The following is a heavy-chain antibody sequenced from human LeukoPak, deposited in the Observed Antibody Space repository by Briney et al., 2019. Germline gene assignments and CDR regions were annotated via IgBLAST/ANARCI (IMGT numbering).Heavy chain of an antibody. V-gene: IGHV4-59*01. CDR2: IYYSGSS. J-gene: IGHJ6*02. D-gene: IGHD6-19*01. Sequence: PSESLSLTCTVSGGSISSYYRSWIRQPPGKGLEWIGSIYYSGSSYYYPSLKSRVTISVDTSKNQFSLKLSSVTAADTAVYYCARDSVAVAVPYYYYGMDVWGQGTTVTVSS. CDR3: ARDSVAVAVPYYYYGMDV. CDR1: GGSISSYY.